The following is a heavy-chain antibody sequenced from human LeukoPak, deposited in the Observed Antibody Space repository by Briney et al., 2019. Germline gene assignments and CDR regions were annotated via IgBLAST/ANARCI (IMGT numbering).Heavy chain of an antibody. Sequence: GGSLRLSCAASGFTFRSYSMNWVRQAPGKGLEWVSSISTSSSYMYYVDSVKGRFTISRDNAKNSLYLQMNSLRAEDTPVYFCARGPLNEYSSSSGYYYYGVDVWGQGTTVTVSS. J-gene: IGHJ6*02. CDR2: ISTSSSYM. V-gene: IGHV3-21*01. CDR3: ARGPLNEYSSSSGYYYYGVDV. CDR1: GFTFRSYS. D-gene: IGHD6-6*01.